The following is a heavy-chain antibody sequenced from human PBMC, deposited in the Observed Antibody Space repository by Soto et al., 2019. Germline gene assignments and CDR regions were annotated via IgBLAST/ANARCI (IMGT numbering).Heavy chain of an antibody. V-gene: IGHV3-9*01. Sequence: GGSLRLSCAASSFTFDDYAMHWVRQAPGKGLEWVSGISWNSGTIGYADSVKGRFTISRDNAKKSLYLEMNSLRPEDTALYYCAKDIFSRVGVPLYHFYGMDVWGQGTTVTVSS. CDR3: AKDIFSRVGVPLYHFYGMDV. CDR1: SFTFDDYA. CDR2: ISWNSGTI. J-gene: IGHJ6*02. D-gene: IGHD3-3*01.